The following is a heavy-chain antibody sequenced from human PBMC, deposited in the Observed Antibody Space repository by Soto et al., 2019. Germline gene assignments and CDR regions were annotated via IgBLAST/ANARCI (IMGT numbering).Heavy chain of an antibody. CDR3: AREKGLPGITGTGESDY. CDR1: GFTVSSNY. J-gene: IGHJ4*02. V-gene: IGHV3-53*01. Sequence: EVQLVESGGGLIQPGGSLRLSCAASGFTVSSNYMSWFRQAPGKGLEWVSIIYSGGTTYYADSVEGRFTVSRDNSRNTLYLQMNSLRAEDTAVYYCAREKGLPGITGTGESDYWGQGSLVTASS. D-gene: IGHD1-7*01. CDR2: IYSGGTT.